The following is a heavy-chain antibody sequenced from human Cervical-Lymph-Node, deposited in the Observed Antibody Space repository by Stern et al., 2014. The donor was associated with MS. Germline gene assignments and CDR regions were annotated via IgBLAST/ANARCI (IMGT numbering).Heavy chain of an antibody. J-gene: IGHJ6*02. CDR1: GYSFTAYY. CDR2: IDPNSGGT. Sequence: QLVQSGAEVKKPGASVKVSCKASGYSFTAYYMHWVRQAPGQGLEWMGWIDPNSGGTKPAQNFQGRVTMTRDTSISTFYMELSGLTSDDTAVFYCARERHSMDVWGQGTTVTVSS. V-gene: IGHV1-2*02. CDR3: ARERHSMDV.